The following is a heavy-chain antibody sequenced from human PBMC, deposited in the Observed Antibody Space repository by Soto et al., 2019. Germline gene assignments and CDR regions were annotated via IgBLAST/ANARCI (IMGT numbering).Heavy chain of an antibody. Sequence: QVQLVQSGAEVKKPGASVKVSCKASGYTFTSYFIHWVRQAPGQGHEWMGVFDPSGVATNSAQKFQGRLTMTRDTSTSTVYMDLTSLGSDDTALYYCARVSRGAFDIWGQGTLVTVSS. CDR3: ARVSRGAFDI. V-gene: IGHV1-46*01. J-gene: IGHJ3*02. CDR2: FDPSGVAT. CDR1: GYTFTSYF.